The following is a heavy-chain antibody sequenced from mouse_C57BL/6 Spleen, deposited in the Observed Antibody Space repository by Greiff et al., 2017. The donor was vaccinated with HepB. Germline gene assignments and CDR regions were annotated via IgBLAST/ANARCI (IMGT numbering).Heavy chain of an antibody. CDR2: IRSKSSNYAT. CDR1: GFTFNTYA. V-gene: IGHV10-3*01. J-gene: IGHJ2*01. D-gene: IGHD1-1*01. CDR3: VREEYGSSYVNYFDY. Sequence: EVQLVESGGGLVQPKGSLKLSCAASGFTFNTYAMHWVRQAPGKGLEWVARIRSKSSNYATYYADSVKDRFTISRDDSQSMLYLQMNNLKTEDTAMYYCVREEYGSSYVNYFDYWGQGTTLTVSS.